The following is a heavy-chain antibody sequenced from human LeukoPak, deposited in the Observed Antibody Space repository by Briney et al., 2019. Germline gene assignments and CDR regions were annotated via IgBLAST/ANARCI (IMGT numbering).Heavy chain of an antibody. CDR3: ARDGATITMVRGVIS. V-gene: IGHV4-34*01. CDR2: INHSGST. CDR1: GGSFSGYY. D-gene: IGHD3-10*01. Sequence: SETLSLTCAVYGGSFSGYYWSWIRQPPGKGLEWVGEINHSGSTNYNPSLKSRVTISVDTSKYQFSLKLSSVTAADTAVYYCARDGATITMVRGVISWGQGTLVTVSS. J-gene: IGHJ4*02.